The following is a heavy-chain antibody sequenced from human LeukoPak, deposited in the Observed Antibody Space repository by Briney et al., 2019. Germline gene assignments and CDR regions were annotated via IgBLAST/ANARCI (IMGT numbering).Heavy chain of an antibody. CDR3: ARHDSGAVAGGFGEFRSYYYMDV. J-gene: IGHJ6*03. Sequence: GESLKISCKGSGYSFTSYWIGWVRQMPGKGLEWMGIIYPGDSGTRYSPSFQGQVTISADKSISTAYLQWSRLQASDTAMYYCARHDSGAVAGGFGEFRSYYYMDVWGKGTTVTISS. CDR2: IYPGDSGT. D-gene: IGHD3-10*01. CDR1: GYSFTSYW. V-gene: IGHV5-51*01.